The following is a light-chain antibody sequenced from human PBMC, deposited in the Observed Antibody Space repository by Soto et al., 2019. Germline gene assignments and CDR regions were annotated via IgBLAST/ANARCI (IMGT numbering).Light chain of an antibody. V-gene: IGKV3-20*01. CDR2: DVS. J-gene: IGKJ1*01. CDR3: QQYGISPT. Sequence: EIVLTQSPGTLSLSPGERATLSCRSSHSVSSNYLAWYQQKPGQAPRLLIYDVSSRATGIPDRFSGSGSGTDFTLTISRLEPVDFAVYYCQQYGISPTFGQGTKGEIK. CDR1: HSVSSNY.